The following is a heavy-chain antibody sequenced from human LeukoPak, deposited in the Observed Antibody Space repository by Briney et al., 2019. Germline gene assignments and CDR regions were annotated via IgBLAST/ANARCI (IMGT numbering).Heavy chain of an antibody. D-gene: IGHD1/OR15-1a*01. Sequence: PSETLSLTCTVSGGSISSYYWSWIRQPPGKGLEWIGYIYYSGSTNYNPSLKSRVTISVDTSKNQFSLKLSSVTAADTAVYYCARRSASNNVFDYWGQGTLVTVSS. J-gene: IGHJ4*02. CDR2: IYYSGST. V-gene: IGHV4-59*08. CDR1: GGSISSYY. CDR3: ARRSASNNVFDY.